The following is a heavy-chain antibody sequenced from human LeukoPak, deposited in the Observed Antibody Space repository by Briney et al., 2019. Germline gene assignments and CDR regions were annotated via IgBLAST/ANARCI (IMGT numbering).Heavy chain of an antibody. CDR2: INPIFGTA. CDR1: GGTFSSYA. V-gene: IGHV1-69*13. D-gene: IGHD6-13*01. CDR3: ARKYSSSWYWWFDP. J-gene: IGHJ5*02. Sequence: ASVKVSCKASGGTFSSYAISWARQVPGQGLEWMGGINPIFGTANYAQKFQGRVTITADESTSTAYMELSSLRSEDTAVYYCARKYSSSWYWWFDPWGQGTLVTVSS.